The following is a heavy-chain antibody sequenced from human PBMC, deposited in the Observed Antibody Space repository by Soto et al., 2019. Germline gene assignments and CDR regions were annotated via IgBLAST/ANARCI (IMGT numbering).Heavy chain of an antibody. D-gene: IGHD2-8*02. CDR2: ISRDGGTK. CDR3: TGEGASGY. J-gene: IGHJ4*02. V-gene: IGHV3-30*03. CDR1: GFTVSTYG. Sequence: QVQLVESGGGVVQPGRSLRLSCAVSGFTVSTYGMHWVRQAPGKGLEWVAVISRDGGTKYYADSVKGRFPISRDNSRNTLFLEMNSLRGDDIAVYYCTGEGASGYWGQGTLFTVSS.